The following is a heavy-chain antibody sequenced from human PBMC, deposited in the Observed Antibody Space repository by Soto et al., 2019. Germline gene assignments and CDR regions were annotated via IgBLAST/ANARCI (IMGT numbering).Heavy chain of an antibody. V-gene: IGHV1-18*01. CDR1: GYTFTSYG. D-gene: IGHD3-22*01. Sequence: ASVKVSCKASGYTFTSYGISWVRQAPGQGLEWMGWISAYNGNTNYAQKLQGRVTMTTDASTSTAYMELRSLRSDDTAVYYCARSNSSGYPNWFDPWGQGTLVTVSP. J-gene: IGHJ5*02. CDR2: ISAYNGNT. CDR3: ARSNSSGYPNWFDP.